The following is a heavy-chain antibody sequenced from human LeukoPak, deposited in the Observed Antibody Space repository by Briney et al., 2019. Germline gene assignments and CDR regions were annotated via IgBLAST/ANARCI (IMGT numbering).Heavy chain of an antibody. D-gene: IGHD1-26*01. J-gene: IGHJ3*02. CDR3: AGSGSYLNDAFDI. CDR1: GYTFTGYY. V-gene: IGHV1-2*02. Sequence: ASVKVSCKASGYTFTGYYMHWVRQAPGQGLEWMGWINPNSGGTNYAQKFQGRVTMTRDTSISTAYMELSRLRSDDTAVHYCAGSGSYLNDAFDIWGQGTMVTVSS. CDR2: INPNSGGT.